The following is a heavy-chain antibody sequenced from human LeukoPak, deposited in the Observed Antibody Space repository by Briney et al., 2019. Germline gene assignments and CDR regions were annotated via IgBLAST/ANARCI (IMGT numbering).Heavy chain of an antibody. CDR1: GFTFSSYA. D-gene: IGHD5-12*01. CDR2: IGTNK. Sequence: QTGGSLRLSCAASGFTFSSYAMGWVRQAPGKGLEWVTVIGTNKYYADSVKGRFTISRDNSMNMLYLQMDSLRPEDTAVYYCAKERGALSGYDRWGQGTLVTVSS. CDR3: AKERGALSGYDR. J-gene: IGHJ5*02. V-gene: IGHV3-30*18.